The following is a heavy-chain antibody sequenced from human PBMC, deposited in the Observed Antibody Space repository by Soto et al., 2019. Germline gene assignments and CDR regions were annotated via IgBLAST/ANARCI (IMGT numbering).Heavy chain of an antibody. CDR1: GGSFSGYY. CDR3: ARGVFPGYYGSGSPMDV. CDR2: INHSGST. Sequence: PSETLSLTCAVYGGSFSGYYWSWIRQPPGKGLEWIGEINHSGSTNYNPSLKSRVTISVDTSKNQFSLKLNSVTAADTAVYYCARGVFPGYYGSGSPMDVWGKGTTVTVSS. J-gene: IGHJ6*03. V-gene: IGHV4-34*01. D-gene: IGHD3-10*01.